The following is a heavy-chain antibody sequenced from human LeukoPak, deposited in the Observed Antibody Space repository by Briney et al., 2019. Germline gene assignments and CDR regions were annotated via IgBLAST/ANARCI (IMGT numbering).Heavy chain of an antibody. J-gene: IGHJ4*02. CDR3: ANTYYYDSSGSPRFDY. CDR1: GGSISSGGYY. D-gene: IGHD3-22*01. V-gene: IGHV4-31*03. Sequence: SETLSLTYTVSGGSISSGGYYWSWIRQHPGKGLEWIGYIYYSGSTYYNPSLKSRVTISVDTSKNQFSLKLSSVTAADTAVYYCANTYYYDSSGSPRFDYWGQGTLVTVSS. CDR2: IYYSGST.